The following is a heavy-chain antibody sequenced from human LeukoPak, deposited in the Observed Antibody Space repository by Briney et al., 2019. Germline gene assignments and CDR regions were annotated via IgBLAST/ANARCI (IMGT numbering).Heavy chain of an antibody. CDR2: IYYSGST. J-gene: IGHJ5*02. D-gene: IGHD1-26*01. CDR1: GGSISSGGFS. Sequence: SETLSLTCAVSGGSISSGGFSWSWIPPPPREGLEGSGYIYYSGSTNYNPSLKSRVTISVDTSKNQFSLKLSSVTAADTAVYYCARDGGSGSLQGYNWFDPWGQGTLVTVSS. CDR3: ARDGGSGSLQGYNWFDP. V-gene: IGHV4-61*08.